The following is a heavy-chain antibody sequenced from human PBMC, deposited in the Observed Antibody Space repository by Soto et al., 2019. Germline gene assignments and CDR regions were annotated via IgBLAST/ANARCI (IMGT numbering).Heavy chain of an antibody. Sequence: LRLSCAASGFTFSSYAMSWVRQAPGKGLEWVSAITGSGGATYYAESVKGRFTISRDNSKNTVYLQMNSLRAEDTALYYCAKDLQGNWNPDYWGQGTLVTVSS. D-gene: IGHD1-1*01. V-gene: IGHV3-23*01. CDR3: AKDLQGNWNPDY. CDR1: GFTFSSYA. J-gene: IGHJ4*02. CDR2: ITGSGGAT.